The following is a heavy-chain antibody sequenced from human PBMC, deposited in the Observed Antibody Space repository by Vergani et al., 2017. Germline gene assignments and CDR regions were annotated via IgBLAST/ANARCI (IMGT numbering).Heavy chain of an antibody. CDR2: IWYDGSNK. CDR3: ARRIRGDTRQQYYYYMDV. J-gene: IGHJ6*03. CDR1: GFTFSSYG. Sequence: QVQLVESGGGVVQPGRSLRLSCAASGFTFSSYGMHCVRQAPGKGLEWVAVIWYDGSNKYYADSVKGRFTISRDNSKNTLYLQMNSLRAEDTAVYYCARRIRGDTRQQYYYYMDVWGKGTTVTVSS. D-gene: IGHD3-10*01. V-gene: IGHV3-33*01.